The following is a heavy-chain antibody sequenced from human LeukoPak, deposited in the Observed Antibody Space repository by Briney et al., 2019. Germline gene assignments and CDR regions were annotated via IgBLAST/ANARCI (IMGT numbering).Heavy chain of an antibody. Sequence: GESLRLSCAASGFTFSGFGMHWVRQAPGKGLEWVAVIWYDGSNKYYADSVKGRFTISRDNPKNTLYVQMNSLRAEDTAVYYCARGRGADYGGNSGYFDYWGQGTLVTVSS. CDR1: GFTFSGFG. D-gene: IGHD4-23*01. CDR3: ARGRGADYGGNSGYFDY. CDR2: IWYDGSNK. V-gene: IGHV3-33*01. J-gene: IGHJ4*02.